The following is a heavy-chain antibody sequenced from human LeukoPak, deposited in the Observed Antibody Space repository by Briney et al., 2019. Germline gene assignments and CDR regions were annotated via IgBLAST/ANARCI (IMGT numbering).Heavy chain of an antibody. CDR1: GFTFSSYA. Sequence: GRSLRLSCAASGFTFSSYAMHWVRQAPGKGLEWVAVISYDGSNKYYADSVKGRFTISRDNSKNTLYLQVNSLRAEDTAVYYCARGGARLVLYRGFDPWGQGTLVTVSS. J-gene: IGHJ5*02. CDR3: ARGGARLVLYRGFDP. D-gene: IGHD3-9*01. CDR2: ISYDGSNK. V-gene: IGHV3-30-3*01.